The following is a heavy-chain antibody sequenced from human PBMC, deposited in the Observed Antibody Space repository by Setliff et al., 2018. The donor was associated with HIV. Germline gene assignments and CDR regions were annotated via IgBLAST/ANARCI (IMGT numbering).Heavy chain of an antibody. CDR1: DGSISSGSYY. J-gene: IGHJ5*02. Sequence: PSETLSLTCTVSDGSISSGSYYWSWIRQPAGKGLEWIGRIYTSGTTNYNPSLEGRITTSVDLSKNHFPMNLHSVTAADTAVYYCAIGDEYPGVLQSWGQGKVVTVSS. CDR3: AIGDEYPGVLQS. V-gene: IGHV4-61*02. CDR2: IYTSGTT. D-gene: IGHD2-2*01.